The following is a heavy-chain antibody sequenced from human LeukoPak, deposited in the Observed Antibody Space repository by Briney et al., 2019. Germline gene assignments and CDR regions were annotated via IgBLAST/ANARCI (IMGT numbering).Heavy chain of an antibody. Sequence: PSETLSLACTVSGGSISNYYWTWIRQPPGKGLEWIGYIYYSGSTNYNPSLKSRVTISVDKSKNQFSLKLSSVTAADTAVYYCARQGDYDTLFDYWGQGTLVTVSS. D-gene: IGHD3-22*01. CDR2: IYYSGST. CDR3: ARQGDYDTLFDY. V-gene: IGHV4-59*08. J-gene: IGHJ4*02. CDR1: GGSISNYY.